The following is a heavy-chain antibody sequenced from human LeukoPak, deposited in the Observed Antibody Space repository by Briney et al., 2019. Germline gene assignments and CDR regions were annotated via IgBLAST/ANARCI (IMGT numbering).Heavy chain of an antibody. V-gene: IGHV3-30*02. J-gene: IGHJ5*02. Sequence: GGSLRLSCAGSGFTFSSYGMHWVRQAPGKGLEWVAFIRYDGSNKNYADSVKGRFTISRDNFNNTLYLQMNSLRAEDTAVYYCAKETDGYSGFGDLWGQGTLVTVSS. CDR1: GFTFSSYG. CDR2: IRYDGSNK. D-gene: IGHD3-10*01. CDR3: AKETDGYSGFGDL.